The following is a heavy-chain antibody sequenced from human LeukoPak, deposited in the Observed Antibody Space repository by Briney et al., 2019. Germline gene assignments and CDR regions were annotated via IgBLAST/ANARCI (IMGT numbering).Heavy chain of an antibody. J-gene: IGHJ6*02. CDR2: ISWNSGSI. V-gene: IGHV3-9*01. CDR1: GFTFDDYA. D-gene: IGHD6-6*01. Sequence: GRSLRLSCAASGFTFDDYAMHWVRQAPGKGLGWVSGISWNSGSIGYADSVKGRFTISRDNAKNSLYLQMNRLRAEDTALYYCAKDDGAVRGSSLYYYYGMDVWGQGTTVTVSS. CDR3: AKDDGAVRGSSLYYYYGMDV.